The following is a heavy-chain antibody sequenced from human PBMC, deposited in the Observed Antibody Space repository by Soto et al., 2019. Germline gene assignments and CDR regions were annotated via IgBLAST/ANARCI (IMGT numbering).Heavy chain of an antibody. D-gene: IGHD2-21*01. J-gene: IGHJ4*02. V-gene: IGHV1-69*04. Sequence: SVKGSCKASGGTFSSYTISWVRQAPGQGLEWMGRIIPILGIANYAQKFQGRVTITADKSTSTAYMELSSLRSEDTAVYYCARDLESPELAYCGGDCYGGFDYWGQGTLVTVSS. CDR1: GGTFSSYT. CDR2: IIPILGIA. CDR3: ARDLESPELAYCGGDCYGGFDY.